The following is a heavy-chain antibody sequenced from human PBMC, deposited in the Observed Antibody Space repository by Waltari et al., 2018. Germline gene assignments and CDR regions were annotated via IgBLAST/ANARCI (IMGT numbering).Heavy chain of an antibody. V-gene: IGHV3-30-3*01. CDR3: AKDAALYDSSGTKPDY. CDR2: ISYDGSNK. D-gene: IGHD3-22*01. Sequence: QVQLVESGGGVVQPGRSLRLSCAASGFTFSSYAMHWVRQAPGKGLEWVAVISYDGSNKYYADAVKGRFTISRDNSKNTLYLQMNSLRAEDTAVYYCAKDAALYDSSGTKPDYWGQGTLVTVSS. CDR1: GFTFSSYA. J-gene: IGHJ4*02.